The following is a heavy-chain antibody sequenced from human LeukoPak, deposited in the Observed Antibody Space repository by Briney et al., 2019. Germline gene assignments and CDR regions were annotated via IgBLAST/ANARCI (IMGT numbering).Heavy chain of an antibody. Sequence: GGSLRLSCAASGFTFGSYGMHWVRQAPGKGLEWVAVTSYDGSNKYYADSVKGRFTISRDNSKNTLYLQMNSLRAEDTAVYYCANLLRWEPYWGQGTLVTVSS. J-gene: IGHJ4*02. CDR2: TSYDGSNK. V-gene: IGHV3-30*18. CDR1: GFTFGSYG. CDR3: ANLLRWEPY. D-gene: IGHD4-23*01.